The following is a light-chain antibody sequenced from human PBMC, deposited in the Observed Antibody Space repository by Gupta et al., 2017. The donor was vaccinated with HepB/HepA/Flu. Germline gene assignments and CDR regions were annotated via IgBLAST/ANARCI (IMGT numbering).Light chain of an antibody. CDR3: RNKWRAGST. CDR2: DES. CDR1: QGSSNY. Sequence: IQMTQSPSSLSASVGDSVTITCRASQGSSNYLAWYQQKPGKVPKLLIYDESTVQSGVPSRSSGSRSAGDFTLSIIRLEPADVATSDGRNKWRAGSTFGQGTRVEIK. J-gene: IGKJ2*01. V-gene: IGKV1-27*01.